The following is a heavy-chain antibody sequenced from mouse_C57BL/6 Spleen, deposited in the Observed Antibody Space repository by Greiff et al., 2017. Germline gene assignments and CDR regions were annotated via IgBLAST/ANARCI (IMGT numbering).Heavy chain of an antibody. D-gene: IGHD2-4*01. V-gene: IGHV1-52*01. CDR1: GYTFTSYW. CDR2: IDPSDSET. J-gene: IGHJ2*01. CDR3: AAIYYDYDRNFDY. Sequence: VQLQQPGAELVRPGSSVKLSCKASGYTFTSYWMHWVKQRPIQGLEWIGNIDPSDSETHYNQKFKDKATLTVDKSSSTAYMQLSSLTSEDSAVYYCAAIYYDYDRNFDYWGQGTTLTVAS.